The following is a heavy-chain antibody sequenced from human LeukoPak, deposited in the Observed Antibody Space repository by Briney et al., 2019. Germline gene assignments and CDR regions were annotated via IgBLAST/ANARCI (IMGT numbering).Heavy chain of an antibody. CDR3: ARMSSAVGFDLEWLFDGQPRDAFDI. J-gene: IGHJ3*02. D-gene: IGHD3-3*01. CDR1: GYTFTSYD. Sequence: ASVKVSCKASGYTFTSYDINWVRQATGQGLEWMGWMNPNSGNTGYAQKFQGRVTMTRNTSISTAYMELSSLRSEDTAVYYCARMSSAVGFDLEWLFDGQPRDAFDIWGQGTMVTVSS. V-gene: IGHV1-8*01. CDR2: MNPNSGNT.